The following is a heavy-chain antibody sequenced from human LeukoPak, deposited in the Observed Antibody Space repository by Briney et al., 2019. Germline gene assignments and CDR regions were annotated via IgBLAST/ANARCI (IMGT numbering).Heavy chain of an antibody. V-gene: IGHV4-39*07. CDR2: IYYSGST. CDR3: ARDREDSSSKRPFAY. D-gene: IGHD6-13*01. Sequence: PSETLSLTCTVSGGSISSSSYYWGWIRQPPGKGLEWIGSIYYSGSTYYNPSLKSRVTISVDTSKNQFSLKLSSVTAADTAVYYCARDREDSSSKRPFAYWGQGTLVTVSS. J-gene: IGHJ4*02. CDR1: GGSISSSSYY.